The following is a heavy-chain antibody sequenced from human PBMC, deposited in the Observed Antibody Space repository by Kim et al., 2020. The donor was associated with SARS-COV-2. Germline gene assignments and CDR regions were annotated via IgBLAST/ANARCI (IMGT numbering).Heavy chain of an antibody. V-gene: IGHV1-69*13. CDR3: ARVKDWNDGMGMDV. J-gene: IGHJ6*02. CDR1: GGTFSSYA. Sequence: SVKVSCKASGGTFSSYAISWVRQAPGQGLEWMGGIIPIFGTANYAQKFQGRVTITADESTSTAYMELSSLRSEDTAVYYCARVKDWNDGMGMDVWGQGTTVTVSS. D-gene: IGHD1-1*01. CDR2: IIPIFGTA.